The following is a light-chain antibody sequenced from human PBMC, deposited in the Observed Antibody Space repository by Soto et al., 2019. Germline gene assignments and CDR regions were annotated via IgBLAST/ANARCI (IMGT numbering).Light chain of an antibody. CDR3: QQSYSAPWT. Sequence: DIQMTQSPSSLSASVGDRVTITCRASQSISSYLNWYQQKPGKVPKLLIYGASSVQSGVPSRFSGDGSGTDFTLTISSLQPEDYAAYYCQQSYSAPWTFGQGTEVEIK. V-gene: IGKV1-39*01. CDR1: QSISSY. J-gene: IGKJ1*01. CDR2: GAS.